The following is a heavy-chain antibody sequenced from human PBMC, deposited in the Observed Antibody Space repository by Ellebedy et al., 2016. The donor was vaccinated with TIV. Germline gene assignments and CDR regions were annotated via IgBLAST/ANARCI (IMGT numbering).Heavy chain of an antibody. J-gene: IGHJ6*02. D-gene: IGHD6-19*01. CDR1: GFTFSNYA. CDR2: ISSSSSYI. CDR3: ARDHVDSGWLFRSDNYYGMDV. Sequence: GGSLRLXCAASGFTFSNYAVTWVRQAPGKGLEWVSSISSSSSYIYYADSVKGRFTISRDNAKNSLYLQMNSLRAEDTAVYYCARDHVDSGWLFRSDNYYGMDVWGQGTTVTVSS. V-gene: IGHV3-21*01.